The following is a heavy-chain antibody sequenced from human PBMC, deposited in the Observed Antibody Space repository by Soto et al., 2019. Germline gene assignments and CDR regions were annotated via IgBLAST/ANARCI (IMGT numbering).Heavy chain of an antibody. Sequence: QVQLVQSGAEVKKPGSSVKVSCKASGGTFSSYTISWVRQAPGQGLEWMGRIIPILGIVNYAQKFQGRVTITADKSTSTAYMELSSLRSEDTAVYYCAREHSGYDLKAFDIWGQGTMVTVSS. D-gene: IGHD5-12*01. CDR3: AREHSGYDLKAFDI. J-gene: IGHJ3*02. CDR1: GGTFSSYT. CDR2: IIPILGIV. V-gene: IGHV1-69*08.